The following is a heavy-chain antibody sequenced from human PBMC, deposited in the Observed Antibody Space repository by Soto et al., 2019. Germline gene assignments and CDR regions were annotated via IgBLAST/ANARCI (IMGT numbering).Heavy chain of an antibody. Sequence: ASVKVSCKASGYTFTGFYIQWVRQAPGQGLEWMGWINPNSGGTNYAQKFQGRVTMTRDTSISTAYMELSSLRSDDTAVYYCARYYGEYVAYWGQGTLVTSPQ. CDR3: ARYYGEYVAY. CDR2: INPNSGGT. D-gene: IGHD4-17*01. CDR1: GYTFTGFY. J-gene: IGHJ4*02. V-gene: IGHV1-2*02.